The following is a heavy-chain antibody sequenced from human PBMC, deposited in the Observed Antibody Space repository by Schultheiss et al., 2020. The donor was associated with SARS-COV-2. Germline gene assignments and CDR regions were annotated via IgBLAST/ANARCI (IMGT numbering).Heavy chain of an antibody. J-gene: IGHJ6*03. D-gene: IGHD3-3*01. CDR2: IYSGGST. Sequence: GGSLRLSCAASGFTFSSYAMSWVRQAPGKGLEWVSVIYSGGSTYYADSVKGRFTISRDNSKNTLYLQMNSLRAEDTAVYYCAKRPWGEWLPKKRPYYYYMDVWGKGTTVTVSS. V-gene: IGHV3-23*03. CDR1: GFTFSSYA. CDR3: AKRPWGEWLPKKRPYYYYMDV.